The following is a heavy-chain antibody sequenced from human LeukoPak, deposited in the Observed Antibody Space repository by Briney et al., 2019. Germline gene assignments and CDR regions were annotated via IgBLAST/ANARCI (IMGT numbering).Heavy chain of an antibody. V-gene: IGHV4-39*01. J-gene: IGHJ4*02. CDR3: ASHLRVKDY. CDR1: GFTFITYT. CDR2: IYYSGST. Sequence: PGGSLRLFCAASGFTFITYTRNGVPHPPGKGLEWIGSIYYSGSTYYNPSLKSRVTISVDTSKNQFSLKLSSVTAADTAVYYCASHLRVKDYWGQGTLVTVSS.